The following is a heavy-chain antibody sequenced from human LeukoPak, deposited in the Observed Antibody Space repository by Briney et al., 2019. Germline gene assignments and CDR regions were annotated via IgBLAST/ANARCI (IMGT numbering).Heavy chain of an antibody. CDR2: ISSSSSYI. CDR3: APLGRRNGYFDY. CDR1: GFTFSSYS. D-gene: IGHD2-8*01. Sequence: GGSLRLSCAASGFTFSSYSMNWVRQAPGKGLEWVSSISSSSSYIYYADSVKGRFTISRDNSKNTLYLQMNSLRAEDTAVYYCAPLGRRNGYFDYWGQGTLVTVSS. J-gene: IGHJ4*02. V-gene: IGHV3-21*01.